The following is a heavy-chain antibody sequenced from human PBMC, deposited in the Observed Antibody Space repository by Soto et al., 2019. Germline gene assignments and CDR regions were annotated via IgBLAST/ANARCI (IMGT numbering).Heavy chain of an antibody. CDR1: GFTFSDYA. V-gene: IGHV3-30-3*01. Sequence: QVQLVESGGGVAQPGRSLRLSCAASGFTFSDYAIHWVRQAPGKGLEWVAVISYDGSNKYYVDSVKGRFTNSRYNSKNTQYLQKDSLRAEDTAVYYCARDGSYGGNSCHYYNGMDVWGQGTTVTVSS. J-gene: IGHJ6*02. D-gene: IGHD2-21*02. CDR2: ISYDGSNK. CDR3: ARDGSYGGNSCHYYNGMDV.